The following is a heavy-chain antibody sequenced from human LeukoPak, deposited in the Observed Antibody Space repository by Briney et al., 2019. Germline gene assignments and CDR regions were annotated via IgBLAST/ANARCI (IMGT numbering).Heavy chain of an antibody. V-gene: IGHV4-34*01. J-gene: IGHJ4*02. Sequence: SETLSLTCAVYGEPFSGYYWRWLRQPPGKGREWIGEINHSESTNYNPSLKSRVSISVDTSKNQFSLKLSSVTAADTAVYYCARGPKVVVPAANLFDYWGQGTLVTVSS. D-gene: IGHD2-2*01. CDR3: ARGPKVVVPAANLFDY. CDR1: GEPFSGYY. CDR2: INHSEST.